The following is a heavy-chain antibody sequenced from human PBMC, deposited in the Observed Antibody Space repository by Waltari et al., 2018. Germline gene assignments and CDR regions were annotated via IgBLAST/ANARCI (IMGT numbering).Heavy chain of an antibody. Sequence: EVQLVESGGGLVQPGRSLRLSCAASGFTFDDYAMHWVRQAPGKGREWVSGISWNSGSIGYADSVKGRFTISRDNAKNSLYLQMNSLRAEDMALYYCAKGNSGSRKYYFDYWGQGTLVTVSS. CDR1: GFTFDDYA. CDR3: AKGNSGSRKYYFDY. D-gene: IGHD1-26*01. CDR2: ISWNSGSI. J-gene: IGHJ4*02. V-gene: IGHV3-9*03.